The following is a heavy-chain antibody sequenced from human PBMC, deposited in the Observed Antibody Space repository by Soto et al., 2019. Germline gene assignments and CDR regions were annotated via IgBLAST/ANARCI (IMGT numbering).Heavy chain of an antibody. J-gene: IGHJ6*02. CDR1: GFTFSSYG. D-gene: IGHD6-19*01. Sequence: QVQLVESGGGVVQPGRSLRLSCAASGFTFSSYGMHWVRQAPGKGLEWVAVIWYDGSNNYYADSVKGRFTISRDNSKNTLYLQMNSLRAEDTAVYYCASATWVAEGPDGMDVWGQVTTVTVSS. CDR2: IWYDGSNN. V-gene: IGHV3-33*01. CDR3: ASATWVAEGPDGMDV.